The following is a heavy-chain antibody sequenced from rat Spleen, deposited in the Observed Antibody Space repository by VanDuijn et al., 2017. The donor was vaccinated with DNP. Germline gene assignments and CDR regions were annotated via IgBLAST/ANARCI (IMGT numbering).Heavy chain of an antibody. CDR1: GFTFSDYY. CDR3: ARTLFNYGNYEGYFDF. J-gene: IGHJ1*01. Sequence: EVQVVESGGGSVQPGRSLKLSCAASGFTFSDYYMAWVRQAPTKGLEWVAYISYDGGSTYGDSVKGRFTISRDDAKSTLYLQMDSLRSEETATYFCARTLFNYGNYEGYFDFWGPGTMVTVSS. D-gene: IGHD1-3*01. CDR2: ISYDGGST. V-gene: IGHV5-20*01.